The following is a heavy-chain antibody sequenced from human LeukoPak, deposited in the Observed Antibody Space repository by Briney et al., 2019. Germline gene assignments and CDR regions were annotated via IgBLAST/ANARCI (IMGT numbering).Heavy chain of an antibody. CDR1: GFTFSDYS. Sequence: PGGSLRLSCAASGFTFSDYSMNWVRQAPGKGLEWVSSISSGSDYINYADSVKGRFTISRDNAKNPVYLQMNSLRADDTAVYSCARDNELGGYKGWYFDYWGQGTLVTVSS. CDR3: ARDNELGGYKGWYFDY. CDR2: ISSGSDYI. V-gene: IGHV3-21*01. J-gene: IGHJ4*02. D-gene: IGHD5-24*01.